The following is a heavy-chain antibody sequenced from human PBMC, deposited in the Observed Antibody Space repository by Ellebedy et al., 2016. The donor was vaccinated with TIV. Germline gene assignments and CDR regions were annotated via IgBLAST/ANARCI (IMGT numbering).Heavy chain of an antibody. CDR3: VRAAQYDFWSGYYLHFIDY. CDR2: IYYSGST. J-gene: IGHJ4*02. V-gene: IGHV4-59*08. Sequence: SETLSLTXTVSGGSISSYYWSWIRQPPGKGLEWIGYIYYSGSTNYNPSLKSRVTISVDTSKNQFSLKLSSVTAADTAVYYCVRAAQYDFWSGYYLHFIDYWGQGTLVTVSS. CDR1: GGSISSYY. D-gene: IGHD3-3*01.